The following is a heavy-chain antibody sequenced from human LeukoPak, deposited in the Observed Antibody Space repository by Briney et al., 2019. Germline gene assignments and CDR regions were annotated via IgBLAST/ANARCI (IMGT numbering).Heavy chain of an antibody. CDR1: GYTFTSYD. D-gene: IGHD1-26*01. Sequence: GASVRVSCKASGYTFTSYDINWVRQAPGQGLEWMGWISVYNGNTNYAQKLQGRVTMTTDTTTSTAYMELRSLTSDDTALYYCAREYGSPHPGAFDIWGQGTMVTVSS. CDR2: ISVYNGNT. CDR3: AREYGSPHPGAFDI. V-gene: IGHV1-18*01. J-gene: IGHJ3*02.